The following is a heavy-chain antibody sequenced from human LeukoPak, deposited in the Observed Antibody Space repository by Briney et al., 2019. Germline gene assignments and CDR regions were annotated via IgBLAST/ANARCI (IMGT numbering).Heavy chain of an antibody. V-gene: IGHV4-38-2*02. CDR2: IYHSGST. D-gene: IGHD3-10*01. CDR3: ARLPMIRGVTEYYFDY. CDR1: GYSISSGYY. Sequence: SETLSLTCTVSGYSISSGYYWGWIGQPPGRGLEWIGSIYHSGSTYYNPSLKSRVTISVDTSKNQFSLDLYFVTAADTAVYYCARLPMIRGVTEYYFDYWGQGSLVTVSS. J-gene: IGHJ4*02.